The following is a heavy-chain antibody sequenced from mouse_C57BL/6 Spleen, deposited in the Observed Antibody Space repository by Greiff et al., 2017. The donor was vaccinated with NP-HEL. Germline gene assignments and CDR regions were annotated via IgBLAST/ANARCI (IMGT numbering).Heavy chain of an antibody. D-gene: IGHD1-1*01. CDR2: IRNKANHHAT. CDR3: TSPYS. J-gene: IGHJ1*03. Sequence: EVMLVESGGGLVQPGGSMKLSCAASGFTFSDAWMDWVRQSPEKGLEWVAEIRNKANHHATYYAESVKGRFTISRDESKSSVYLQMNSLRAEDTGIYYCTSPYSWGTGTTVTVSS. V-gene: IGHV6-6*01. CDR1: GFTFSDAW.